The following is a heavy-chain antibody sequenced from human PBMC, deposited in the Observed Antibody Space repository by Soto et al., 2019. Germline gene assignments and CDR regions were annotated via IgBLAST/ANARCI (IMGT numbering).Heavy chain of an antibody. Sequence: QVQLVQSGAEVKKPGASVKVSCKASGYAFSGYQMHWLRQAPGQGLEWVGWINPDSGGTNYAQKFQGRVTMTRDTAISTIYMELSSLTSDDTAVYYCARGCSGGTCFLFSFWGQGTLVTVSS. J-gene: IGHJ4*02. D-gene: IGHD2-15*01. V-gene: IGHV1-2*02. CDR3: ARGCSGGTCFLFSF. CDR1: GYAFSGYQ. CDR2: INPDSGGT.